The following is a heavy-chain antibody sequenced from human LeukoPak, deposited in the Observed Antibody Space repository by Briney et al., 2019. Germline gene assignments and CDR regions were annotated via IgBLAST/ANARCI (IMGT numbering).Heavy chain of an antibody. CDR3: ARVAPNRRYCSGGSCLNYFDY. V-gene: IGHV1-18*01. CDR2: ISGYNGNT. D-gene: IGHD2-15*01. CDR1: GYTFTNYA. J-gene: IGHJ4*02. Sequence: ASVKVSCKASGYTFTNYAMNWVRQAPGQGLEWMGWISGYNGNTNYAQKLQGRVAMTTDTSTSTAYMELRSLRSDDTAVYYCARVAPNRRYCSGGSCLNYFDYWGQGTLVTVSS.